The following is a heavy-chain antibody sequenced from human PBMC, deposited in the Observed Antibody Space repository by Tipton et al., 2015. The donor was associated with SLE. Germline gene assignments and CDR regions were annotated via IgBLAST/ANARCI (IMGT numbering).Heavy chain of an antibody. V-gene: IGHV4-34*01. J-gene: IGHJ5*02. Sequence: TLSLTCAVYGGSFSGYYWSWIRQPPGKGLEWIGSIYYSGSTYYNPSLKSRVTISVDTSKNQFSLKLSSVTAADTAVYYCAGRGCSSTSCHDPWGQGTLVTVSS. D-gene: IGHD2-2*01. CDR3: AGRGCSSTSCHDP. CDR1: GGSFSGYY. CDR2: IYYSGST.